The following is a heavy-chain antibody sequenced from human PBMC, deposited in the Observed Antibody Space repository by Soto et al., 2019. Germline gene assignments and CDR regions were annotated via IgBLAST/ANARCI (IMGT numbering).Heavy chain of an antibody. V-gene: IGHV4-59*01. CDR1: GGSISSYY. Sequence: ASETLSLTCTVSGGSISSYYWSWIRQPPGKGLEWIGYIYYSGSTNYNPSPKSRVTISVDTSKNQFSLKLSSVTAADTAVYYCARDSWFGERGPSYGMDVWGQGTTVTVSS. CDR3: ARDSWFGERGPSYGMDV. D-gene: IGHD3-10*01. CDR2: IYYSGST. J-gene: IGHJ6*02.